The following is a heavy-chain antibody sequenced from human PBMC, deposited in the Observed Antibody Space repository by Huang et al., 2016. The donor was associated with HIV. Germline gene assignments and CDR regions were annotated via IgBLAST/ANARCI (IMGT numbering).Heavy chain of an antibody. V-gene: IGHV4-59*12. CDR1: GSFIVNYY. J-gene: IGHJ2*01. D-gene: IGHD4-17*01. CDR2: VHYTGTR. Sequence: QMHLQDSGPRLVKPSETLSLTCTISGSFIVNYYWTWIRQAPGKALEYVACVHYTGTRLNNPSLRGRLSISLDTSKNQFSLRLTSVTAADTAVYYCTRDPWGEYARWYFDHWGRGTLVTVSS. CDR3: TRDPWGEYARWYFDH.